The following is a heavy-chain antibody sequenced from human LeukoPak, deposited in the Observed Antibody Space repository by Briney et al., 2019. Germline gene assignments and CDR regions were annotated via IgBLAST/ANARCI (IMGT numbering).Heavy chain of an antibody. J-gene: IGHJ1*01. CDR3: ARLLFDSSGYSGYFQN. CDR2: IYPGDSDT. CDR1: GYSFTNYW. Sequence: GESLKISCKGSGYSFTNYWVAWVRQMPGKGLEWMGSIYPGDSDTRYSPSFQGQVTVSADKSITTAYVQWRSLKATDTAMSYCARLLFDSSGYSGYFQNWGQGTLVTVSS. D-gene: IGHD3-22*01. V-gene: IGHV5-51*01.